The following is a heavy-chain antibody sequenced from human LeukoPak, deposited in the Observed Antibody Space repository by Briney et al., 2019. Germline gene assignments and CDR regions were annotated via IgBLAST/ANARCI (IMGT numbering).Heavy chain of an antibody. CDR2: INPNSGGT. D-gene: IGHD2-15*01. CDR1: GYTFTGYY. Sequence: ASVKVSCKASGYTFTGYYIHWVRQAPGQGLEWMGWINPNSGGTNYAQKFQGRVTMTRDTSINTVYMELSRLRSDDTAVYYCARDRLRLGYERTNWFDPWGQGTLVTVSS. J-gene: IGHJ5*02. CDR3: ARDRLRLGYERTNWFDP. V-gene: IGHV1-2*02.